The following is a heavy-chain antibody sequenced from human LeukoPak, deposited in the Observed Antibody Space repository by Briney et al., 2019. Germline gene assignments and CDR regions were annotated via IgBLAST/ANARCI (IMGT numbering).Heavy chain of an antibody. V-gene: IGHV1-69*05. J-gene: IGHJ3*02. CDR1: GGTFSSYA. CDR2: IIPIFGTA. Sequence: SVKVSCKASGGTFSSYAISWVRQAPGQGLEWMGGIIPIFGTANYAQKFQGRVTITTDESTSTAYMELSSLRSEDTAVYYCADSRGYCTNGVCYSDAFDIWGQGTMVTVSS. D-gene: IGHD2-8*01. CDR3: ADSRGYCTNGVCYSDAFDI.